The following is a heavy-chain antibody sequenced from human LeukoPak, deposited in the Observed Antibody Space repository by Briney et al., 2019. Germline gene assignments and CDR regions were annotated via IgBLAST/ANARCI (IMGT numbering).Heavy chain of an antibody. CDR1: GGTFSSYA. D-gene: IGHD3-22*01. CDR3: ARAVVDSSGYYSNWFDP. Sequence: GASVKVSCKASGGTFSSYAISWVRQAPGQGLEWMGRIIPILGIANYAQKFQGRVTITADKSTSTAYMELSSLRSEDTAVYYCARAVVDSSGYYSNWFDPWGQGTLVTVSS. CDR2: IIPILGIA. V-gene: IGHV1-69*04. J-gene: IGHJ5*02.